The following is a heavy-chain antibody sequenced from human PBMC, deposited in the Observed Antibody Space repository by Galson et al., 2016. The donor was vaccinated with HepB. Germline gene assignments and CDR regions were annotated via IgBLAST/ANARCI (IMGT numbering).Heavy chain of an antibody. CDR1: GFTFRRNA. Sequence: SLRLSCAASGFTFRRNALSWVRQAPGKGLEWVSTISGVGGTTYYADSVKGRFTISRDDSKNTLYLQMNSLRADDAGVYYCAKDNMYPQSRGLDCWGQGTLVAVSS. CDR3: AKDNMYPQSRGLDC. D-gene: IGHD6-19*01. V-gene: IGHV3-23*01. CDR2: ISGVGGTT. J-gene: IGHJ4*02.